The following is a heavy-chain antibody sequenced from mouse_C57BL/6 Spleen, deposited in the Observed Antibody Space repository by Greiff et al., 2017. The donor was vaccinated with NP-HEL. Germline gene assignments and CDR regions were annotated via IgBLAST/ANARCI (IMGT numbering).Heavy chain of an antibody. Sequence: QVHVKQSGPELVKPGASVKISCKASGYTFTDYYINWVKQRPGQGLEWIGWIFPGSGSTYYNEKFKGKATLTVDKSSSTAYMLLSSLTSEDSAVYFCATPGGDPGYFDYWGQGTTLTVSS. J-gene: IGHJ2*01. CDR2: IFPGSGST. CDR1: GYTFTDYY. CDR3: ATPGGDPGYFDY. V-gene: IGHV1-75*01. D-gene: IGHD3-3*01.